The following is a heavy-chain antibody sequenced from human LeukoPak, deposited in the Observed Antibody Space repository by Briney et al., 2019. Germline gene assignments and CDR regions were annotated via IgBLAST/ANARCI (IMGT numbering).Heavy chain of an antibody. J-gene: IGHJ6*02. CDR3: ARGGGLDV. CDR2: INHNGNVN. CDR1: GFTFSNFW. Sequence: PGGSLRLSCTASGFTFSNFWMGWVRQAPGKGLEWVARINHNGNVNYYVDSVKGRFTISRDNAKNSLYLQMSNLRAEDTAVYFCARGGGLDVWGQGATVTVSS. D-gene: IGHD3-16*01. V-gene: IGHV3-7*03.